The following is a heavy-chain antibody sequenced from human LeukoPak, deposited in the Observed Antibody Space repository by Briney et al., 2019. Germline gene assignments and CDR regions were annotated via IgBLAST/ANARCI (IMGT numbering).Heavy chain of an antibody. CDR2: ISYDGSNK. Sequence: GSLRLSCAASGFTFSSYAMHWVRQAPGKGLEWVAVISYDGSNKYYADSVKGRFTISRDNSKNTLYLQMNSLRAEDTAVYYCASLPSIVVVPAARTNWFDPWGQGTLVTVSS. CDR1: GFTFSSYA. V-gene: IGHV3-30-3*01. CDR3: ASLPSIVVVPAARTNWFDP. D-gene: IGHD2-2*01. J-gene: IGHJ5*02.